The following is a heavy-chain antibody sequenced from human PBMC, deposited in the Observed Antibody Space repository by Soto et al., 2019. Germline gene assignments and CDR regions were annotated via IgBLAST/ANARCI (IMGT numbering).Heavy chain of an antibody. D-gene: IGHD2-15*01. J-gene: IGHJ4*02. CDR3: GKVVVAATRHTDFDS. V-gene: IGHV4-39*01. CDR2: IYYDGST. CDR1: GGSINSNNYY. Sequence: SETLSLTCTVSGGSINSNNYYWAWIRQPPWKGLAWIASIYYDGSTYYNTSLKSRVTISRDTSKNQFSLRLSSVTAADTAVYYCGKVVVAATRHTDFDSWGQGXLVTVSS.